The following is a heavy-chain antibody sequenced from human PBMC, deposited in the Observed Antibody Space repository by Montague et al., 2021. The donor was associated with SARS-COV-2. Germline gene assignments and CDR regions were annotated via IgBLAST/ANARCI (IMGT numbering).Heavy chain of an antibody. V-gene: IGHV3-48*03. CDR2: ISSSGSTI. CDR3: AREKRCITIFGVVILEYFDL. CDR1: GFTFSSYE. D-gene: IGHD3-3*01. Sequence: SLRLSCAASGFTFSSYEMNWVRQAPGKGLEWVSYISSSGSTIYYADSVKGRFTISRDNAKNSLYLQMNSLRAEDTAVYYCAREKRCITIFGVVILEYFDLWGRGTLVTVSS. J-gene: IGHJ2*01.